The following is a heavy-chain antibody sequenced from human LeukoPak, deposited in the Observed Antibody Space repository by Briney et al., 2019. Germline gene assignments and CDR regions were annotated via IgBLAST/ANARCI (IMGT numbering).Heavy chain of an antibody. D-gene: IGHD2-8*02. Sequence: PGGSLRLSCAASGFTFSSYSMNWVRQAPGKGLEWVSVSYSGGSTYYEDSVKGRFTVSSDVSKNTLYLQMNNLRGEDTAVYYCASRHCSGENCYAGPLDFWGQGIQVTVSS. CDR1: GFTFSSYS. V-gene: IGHV3-53*01. J-gene: IGHJ4*02. CDR2: SYSGGST. CDR3: ASRHCSGENCYAGPLDF.